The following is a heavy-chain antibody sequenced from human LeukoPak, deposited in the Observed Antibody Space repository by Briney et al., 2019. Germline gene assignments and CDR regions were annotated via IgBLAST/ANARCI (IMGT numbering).Heavy chain of an antibody. D-gene: IGHD6-19*01. CDR1: GFTFSSYA. CDR2: IYSGGST. J-gene: IGHJ4*02. CDR3: ARVIEAGTVDY. V-gene: IGHV3-66*02. Sequence: GGSLRLSCAASGFTFSSYAMSWVRQAPGKGLEWVSVIYSGGSTYYADSVKGRFTISRDNSKNTLYLQMNSLRAEDTAVYYCARVIEAGTVDYWGQGTLVTVSS.